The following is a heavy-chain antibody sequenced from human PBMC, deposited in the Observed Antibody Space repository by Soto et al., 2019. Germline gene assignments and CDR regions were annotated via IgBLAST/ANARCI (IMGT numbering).Heavy chain of an antibody. D-gene: IGHD1-26*01. V-gene: IGHV4-30-4*01. CDR1: GVSVGRDYQ. Sequence: SETLSLTCTVSGVSVGRDYQWIWIRQPPGKGLEWIGHISYSGSPYYHPSLRSRLSISVDTSKNQFSLKVKSVTAADTAVYYCARAWDFWGQGTLVTVSS. J-gene: IGHJ1*01. CDR2: ISYSGSP. CDR3: ARAWDF.